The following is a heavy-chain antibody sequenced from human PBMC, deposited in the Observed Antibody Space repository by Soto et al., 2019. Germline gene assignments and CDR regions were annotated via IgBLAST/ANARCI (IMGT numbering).Heavy chain of an antibody. Sequence: QVQLQESGPRLVKPSETLSLTCTVSDDFISSYYWNWIRQPAGKGLEWIGRVSTSGATNYNPSLESRVTMSVDTSKKQFSLKLTSVTAADTAVYFCARADYEILTGSYVMDVW. CDR2: VSTSGAT. J-gene: IGHJ6*01. CDR1: DDFISSYY. D-gene: IGHD3-9*01. CDR3: ARADYEILTGSYVMDV. V-gene: IGHV4-4*07.